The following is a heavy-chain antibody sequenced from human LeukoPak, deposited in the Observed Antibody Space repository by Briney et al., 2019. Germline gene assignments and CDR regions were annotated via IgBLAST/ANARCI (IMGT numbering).Heavy chain of an antibody. J-gene: IGHJ4*02. D-gene: IGHD5-24*01. CDR3: ARGGRWLDY. CDR1: GGSISSYY. Sequence: SETLSLTCTISGGSISSYYWSWIRQPPGKGLEWIGYIYYSGSTNYNPSLKSRVTISVDTSKNQFSLKLSSVTAADTAVYYCARGGRWLDYWGQGTLVTVSS. CDR2: IYYSGST. V-gene: IGHV4-59*01.